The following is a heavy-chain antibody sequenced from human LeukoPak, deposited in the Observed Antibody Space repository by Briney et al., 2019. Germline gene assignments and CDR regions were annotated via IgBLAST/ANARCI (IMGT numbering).Heavy chain of an antibody. D-gene: IGHD6-19*01. CDR3: ARGFDSSSGWYPAFDI. J-gene: IGHJ3*02. CDR1: GGSIRGYY. V-gene: IGHV4-59*01. CDR2: IYYSGIT. Sequence: SETLSLTCTVSGGSIRGYYWSWIRQPPGKGLEYIGYIYYSGITNYNPSLKSRVTISVDTSKNQFSLRLNSVTAADTAMYYCARGFDSSSGWYPAFDIWGHGTMGTVSS.